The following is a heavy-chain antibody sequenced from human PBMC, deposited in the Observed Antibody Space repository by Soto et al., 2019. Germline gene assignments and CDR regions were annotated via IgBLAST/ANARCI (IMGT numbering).Heavy chain of an antibody. D-gene: IGHD2-2*01. V-gene: IGHV5-51*01. Sequence: GKGLEWMGIIYPGDSDTRYSPSFQGQVTISADKSISTAYLQWSSLKASDTAMYYCARHVDYADGPASYYYGMDVWGQGTTVTVS. CDR2: IYPGDSDT. J-gene: IGHJ6*02. CDR3: ARHVDYADGPASYYYGMDV.